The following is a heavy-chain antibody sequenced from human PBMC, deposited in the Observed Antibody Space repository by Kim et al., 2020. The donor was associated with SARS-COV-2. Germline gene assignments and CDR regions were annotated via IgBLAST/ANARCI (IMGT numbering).Heavy chain of an antibody. CDR3: TSTSSGSLAG. D-gene: IGHD1-26*01. Sequence: ATAYAASVKGRFTISRDDTKKTASLPRNSLKTEDTAVYYCTSTSSGSLAGWGQGTLVTVSS. CDR2: AT. J-gene: IGHJ4*02. V-gene: IGHV3-73*01.